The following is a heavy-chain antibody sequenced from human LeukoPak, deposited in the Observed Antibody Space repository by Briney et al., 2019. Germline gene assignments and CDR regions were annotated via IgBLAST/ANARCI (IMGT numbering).Heavy chain of an antibody. CDR3: TRERGDYYDSSGYYYYFDY. J-gene: IGHJ4*02. Sequence: GGSLRLSCTASGFTFGDYAMSWFRQAPGKGLEWVGFIRSKAYGGTTEYAASVKGRFTISGDDSKSIAYLQMNSLKTEDTAVYYCTRERGDYYDSSGYYYYFDYWGQGTLVTVSS. V-gene: IGHV3-49*03. D-gene: IGHD3-22*01. CDR2: IRSKAYGGTT. CDR1: GFTFGDYA.